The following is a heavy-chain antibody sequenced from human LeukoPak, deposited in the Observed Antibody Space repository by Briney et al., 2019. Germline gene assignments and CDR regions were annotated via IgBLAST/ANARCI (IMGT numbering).Heavy chain of an antibody. CDR3: APSCSGGTCYLPDY. Sequence: GGSLRLSCAASGFIVSSNYMSWVRQAPGKGLEWVSGISGSGGSTKYADSVKGRFTISRDTSKNTLFLQMNSLRTEDTAVYYCAPSCSGGTCYLPDYWGQGTLVTVSS. D-gene: IGHD2-15*01. V-gene: IGHV3-23*01. J-gene: IGHJ4*02. CDR2: ISGSGGST. CDR1: GFIVSSNY.